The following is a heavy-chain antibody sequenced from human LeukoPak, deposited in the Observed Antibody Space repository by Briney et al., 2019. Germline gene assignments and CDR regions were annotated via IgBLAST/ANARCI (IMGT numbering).Heavy chain of an antibody. J-gene: IGHJ5*01. V-gene: IGHV3-9*01. CDR2: ISWNSGSI. CDR1: GFTFDDYA. Sequence: GGSLRLSCAASGFTFDDYAMHWVRQTPGKGLEWVSGISWNSGSIVYADSVKGRFTISRDNAKNSLYLQMNSLRTEDTALYYCAKAPHILGGWFDPWGQIIIVTFSS. D-gene: IGHD2-8*02. CDR3: AKAPHILGGWFDP.